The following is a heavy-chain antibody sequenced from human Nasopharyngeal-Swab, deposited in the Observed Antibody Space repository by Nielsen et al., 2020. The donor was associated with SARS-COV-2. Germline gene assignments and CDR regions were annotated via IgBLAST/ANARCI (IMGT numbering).Heavy chain of an antibody. CDR2: ISPTGSI. J-gene: IGHJ4*02. Sequence: VRQAPGKGLEWVSSISPTGSIYYADSVKGRFTISRDNAQNSLYLQMNSLRGEDTAVYYCTRDLNWNDRYWGQGTLVTVSS. CDR3: TRDLNWNDRY. V-gene: IGHV3-69-1*01. D-gene: IGHD1-1*01.